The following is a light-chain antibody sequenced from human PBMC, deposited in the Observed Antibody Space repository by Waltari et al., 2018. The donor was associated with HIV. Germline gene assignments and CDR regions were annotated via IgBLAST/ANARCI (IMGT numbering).Light chain of an antibody. CDR2: GAS. Sequence: EIVLTQSPGTLSLSPGERATLSCRASQSVSNAYLAWYQQKPGQAPRLLIYGASSRATGIPARFSGSGSGTEFTLTISSLQSEDFAVYYCQQYNNWPPYTFGQGTKLEI. CDR3: QQYNNWPPYT. J-gene: IGKJ2*01. V-gene: IGKV3-15*01. CDR1: QSVSNAY.